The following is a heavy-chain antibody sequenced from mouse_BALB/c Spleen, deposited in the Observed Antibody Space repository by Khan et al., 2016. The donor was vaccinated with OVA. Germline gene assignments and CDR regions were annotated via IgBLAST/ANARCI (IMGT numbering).Heavy chain of an antibody. CDR2: ILPGTGST. CDR1: GYTFRSYW. V-gene: IGHV1-9*01. Sequence: QVRLQQSGAELMKPGASAKISCKATGYTFRSYWMEWVKQRPGHGLEWIGEILPGTGSTNYNEKFKGKATFTADTSSNTAYMQLSSLTSEDSAVYYCARPYYADYWGQGTTLTVSS. D-gene: IGHD2-10*01. CDR3: ARPYYADY. J-gene: IGHJ2*01.